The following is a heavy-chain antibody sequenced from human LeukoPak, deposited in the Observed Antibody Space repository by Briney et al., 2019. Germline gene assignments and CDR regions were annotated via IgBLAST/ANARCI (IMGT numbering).Heavy chain of an antibody. CDR2: ITPIFGTP. CDR3: TRSSKVVSRTFDY. Sequence: SVKVSCKASGGTFSSYAISWARQAPGQGLELVGAITPIFGTPHYVEKFQGRVTISADESTNTAFMELSSLTSDDTAIYYCTRSSKVVSRTFDYWGQGTLVTVSS. J-gene: IGHJ4*02. CDR1: GGTFSSYA. D-gene: IGHD1-26*01. V-gene: IGHV1-69*13.